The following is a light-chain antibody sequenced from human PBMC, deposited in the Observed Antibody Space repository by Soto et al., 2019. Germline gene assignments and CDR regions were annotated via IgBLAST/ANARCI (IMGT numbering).Light chain of an antibody. V-gene: IGLV2-11*01. CDR3: CSYAGGCNRV. CDR2: DVG. Sequence: QSALTQPRSVPGYPGQSVTISCTGTSSDVGGYNYVSWYQQHPGKAPKLMIYDVGNRPSGVPDRFSGSKSDNTASLTISGLQDEDEADDYCCSYAGGCNRVFGTGTKLTVL. J-gene: IGLJ1*01. CDR1: SSDVGGYNY.